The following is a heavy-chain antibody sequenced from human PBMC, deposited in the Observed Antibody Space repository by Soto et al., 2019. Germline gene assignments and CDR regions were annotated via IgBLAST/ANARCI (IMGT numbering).Heavy chain of an antibody. CDR2: IYYTGAT. Sequence: QLQLQESGPGLVKPSETLSLTCSVFGGSIRSTRYYWGWVRQPPGKGLEWLGSIYYTGATQYNPSLEGRVTVSVDTSMNQFSRKLRFVTAALSAICVYAREDRDYNRGPGNWGQGTLVTVSS. CDR1: GGSIRSTRYY. CDR3: AREDRDYNRGPGN. V-gene: IGHV4-39*02. D-gene: IGHD5-12*01. J-gene: IGHJ1*01.